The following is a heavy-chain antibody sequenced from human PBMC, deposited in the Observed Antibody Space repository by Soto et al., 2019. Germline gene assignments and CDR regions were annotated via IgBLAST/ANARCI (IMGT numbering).Heavy chain of an antibody. CDR2: ISYDGSNK. V-gene: IGHV3-30*18. Sequence: GGSLRLSCAASGFTFSSYGMHWVRQAPGKGLERVAVISYDGSNKYYADSVKGRFTISRDNSKNTLYLQMNSLRAEDTAVYYCAKATKYYYDSSGLYGPDYWGQGTLVTVSS. J-gene: IGHJ4*02. CDR1: GFTFSSYG. D-gene: IGHD3-22*01. CDR3: AKATKYYYDSSGLYGPDY.